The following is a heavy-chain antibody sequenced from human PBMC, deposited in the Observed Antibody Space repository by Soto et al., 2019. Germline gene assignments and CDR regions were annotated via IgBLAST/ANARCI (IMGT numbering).Heavy chain of an antibody. CDR1: GFTFNSYG. CDR3: AKDVGYCTNGVCLYNWFDP. J-gene: IGHJ5*02. Sequence: GGSLRLSCAASGFTFNSYGIHWVRQAPGKALEWVAVISYDGNNIYYGDSVQGRFTISRDNSKNTIYLQMNSLRAEDTAVYYCAKDVGYCTNGVCLYNWFDPWGQGTLVTVSS. V-gene: IGHV3-30*18. CDR2: ISYDGNNI. D-gene: IGHD2-8*01.